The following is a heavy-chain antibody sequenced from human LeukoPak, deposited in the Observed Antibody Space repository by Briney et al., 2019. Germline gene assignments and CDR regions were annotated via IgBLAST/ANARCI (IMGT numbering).Heavy chain of an antibody. Sequence: GGSLRLSCAASGFTFSDYYMSWIRQAPGKGLEWVSYISSSSSYTNYADSVKGRFTISRDNAKNSLYLQMNSLRAEDTAVYYCARVGIAAAGTGYYFDYWGQGTLVTVSS. D-gene: IGHD6-13*01. CDR1: GFTFSDYY. CDR3: ARVGIAAAGTGYYFDY. J-gene: IGHJ4*02. CDR2: ISSSSSYT. V-gene: IGHV3-11*05.